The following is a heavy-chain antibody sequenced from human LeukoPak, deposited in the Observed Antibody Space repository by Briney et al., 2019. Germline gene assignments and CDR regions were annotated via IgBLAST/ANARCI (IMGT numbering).Heavy chain of an antibody. CDR2: ITSSADHI. CDR3: ARDGPLDAFDI. V-gene: IGHV3-21*01. Sequence: PGGSLRLSCAASGFTFSTYTMNWVRQAPGKGLEWVSSITSSADHIYYAESLKGRFTISRENAKNSLYLQMNSLRAGDTAVYYCARDGPLDAFDIWGQGTMVTVSS. CDR1: GFTFSTYT. J-gene: IGHJ3*02.